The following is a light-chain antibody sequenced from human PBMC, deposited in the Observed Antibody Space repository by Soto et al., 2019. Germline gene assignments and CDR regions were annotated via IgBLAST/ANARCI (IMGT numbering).Light chain of an antibody. CDR1: GSDVGGYNY. V-gene: IGLV2-14*01. CDR2: EVT. Sequence: QSALTQPASVSGSPGQSINISCTGTGSDVGGYNYVSWYQQHPGKAPKLVISEVTNRHSGVSNRFSGSKSGNTASLTISGHQASDEANYYCTSYSSGSTHVLFGGGTQLTVL. J-gene: IGLJ2*01. CDR3: TSYSSGSTHVL.